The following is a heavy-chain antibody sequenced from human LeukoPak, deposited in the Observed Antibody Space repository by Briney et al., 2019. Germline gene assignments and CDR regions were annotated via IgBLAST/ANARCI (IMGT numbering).Heavy chain of an antibody. CDR2: IYSGGST. J-gene: IGHJ4*02. D-gene: IGHD4-17*01. CDR1: GFTVSSNY. CDR3: ARVSPDDYGDYVPGFDY. Sequence: PGGSLRLSCAASGFTVSSNYMSCVRQAPGKGLEWVSVIYSGGSTYYADSVKGRFTISRDNSKNTLYLQMNSLRAEDTAVYYCARVSPDDYGDYVPGFDYGGQGTLVTVSS. V-gene: IGHV3-66*01.